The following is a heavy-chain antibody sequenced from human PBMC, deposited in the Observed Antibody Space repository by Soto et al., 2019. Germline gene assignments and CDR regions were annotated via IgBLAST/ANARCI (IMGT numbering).Heavy chain of an antibody. CDR2: INPNSGGT. Sequence: ASVKVSCKASGYTFTGYYMHWVRQAPGQGLEWMGWINPNSGGTNYAQKFQGWVTMTRDTSISTAYMELSRLRSDDTAVYYCARDRAFRVAAAAYYYYYGMDVWGQGTTVTVSS. J-gene: IGHJ6*02. CDR1: GYTFTGYY. D-gene: IGHD6-13*01. V-gene: IGHV1-2*04. CDR3: ARDRAFRVAAAAYYYYYGMDV.